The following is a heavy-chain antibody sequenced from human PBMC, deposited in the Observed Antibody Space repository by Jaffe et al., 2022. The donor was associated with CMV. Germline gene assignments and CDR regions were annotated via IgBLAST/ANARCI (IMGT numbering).Heavy chain of an antibody. D-gene: IGHD3-16*02. Sequence: QVQLVESGGGVVQPGRSLRLSCAASGFTFSSYGMHWVRQAPGKGLEWVAVIWYDGSNKYYADSVKGRFTISRDNSKNTLYLQMNSLRAEDTAVYYCARETNDYVWGSYRPRSWFDPWGQGTLVTVSS. CDR2: IWYDGSNK. CDR3: ARETNDYVWGSYRPRSWFDP. CDR1: GFTFSSYG. V-gene: IGHV3-33*08. J-gene: IGHJ5*02.